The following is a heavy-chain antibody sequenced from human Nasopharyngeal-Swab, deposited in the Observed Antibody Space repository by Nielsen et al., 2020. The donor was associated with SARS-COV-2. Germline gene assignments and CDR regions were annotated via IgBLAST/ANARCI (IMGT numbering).Heavy chain of an antibody. CDR1: GYTFTSYG. Sequence: ASVKVSCKASGYTFTSYGISWVRQAPGQGLEWMGWISAYNGNTNYAQKLQGRVTMTTDTSTSTAYMELRSLRSDDTAVYYCARDFRDTAMDLPDYWGQGTLVTVSP. D-gene: IGHD5-18*01. CDR2: ISAYNGNT. V-gene: IGHV1-18*01. CDR3: ARDFRDTAMDLPDY. J-gene: IGHJ4*02.